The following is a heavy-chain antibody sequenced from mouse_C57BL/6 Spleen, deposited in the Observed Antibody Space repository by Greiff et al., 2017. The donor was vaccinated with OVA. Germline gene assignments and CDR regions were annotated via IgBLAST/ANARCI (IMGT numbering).Heavy chain of an antibody. CDR1: GYTFTSYW. V-gene: IGHV1-74*01. D-gene: IGHD2-4*01. CDR3: AMALRRYYAMDY. CDR2: IHPSDSDT. Sequence: QVQLQQPGAELVKPGASVKESCKASGYTFTSYWMHWVKQRPGQGLEWIGRIHPSDSDTNYNQKFKGKATLTVDKSSSTAYMQLSSLTSEDSAVYYCAMALRRYYAMDYWGQGTSVTVSS. J-gene: IGHJ4*01.